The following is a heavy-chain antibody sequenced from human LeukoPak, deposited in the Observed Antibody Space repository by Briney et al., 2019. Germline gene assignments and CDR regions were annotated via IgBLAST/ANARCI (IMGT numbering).Heavy chain of an antibody. V-gene: IGHV4-59*01. D-gene: IGHD1-26*01. CDR2: IYYNGNT. CDR1: GGSISSYY. CDR3: ARGRSNYYGMDV. Sequence: SETLSLTCTVSGGSISSYYWSWIRQPPGKGLEWIGYIYYNGNTNYSPSLKSRVTMSVDTSKNLFSLKVSSVTAADTAVYYCARGRSNYYGMDVWGQGPRSPSP. J-gene: IGHJ6*02.